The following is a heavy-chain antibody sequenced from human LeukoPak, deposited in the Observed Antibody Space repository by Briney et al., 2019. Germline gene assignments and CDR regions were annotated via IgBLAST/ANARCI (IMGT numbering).Heavy chain of an antibody. CDR3: ATDEDFYCSSTSCSRRWFDP. J-gene: IGHJ5*02. CDR1: GGTFSSYT. D-gene: IGHD2-2*01. Sequence: GASVKVSCKASGGTFSSYTISWVRQAPGQGLEWMGRIIPILGIANYAQKFQGRVTITADKSTSIAYMELSSLRSEDTAVYYCATDEDFYCSSTSCSRRWFDPWGQGTLVTVSS. CDR2: IIPILGIA. V-gene: IGHV1-69*02.